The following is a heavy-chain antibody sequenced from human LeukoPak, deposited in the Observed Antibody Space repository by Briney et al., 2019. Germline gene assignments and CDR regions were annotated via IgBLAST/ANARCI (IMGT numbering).Heavy chain of an antibody. D-gene: IGHD5-24*01. V-gene: IGHV1-69*13. CDR1: GGNFNTYS. Sequence: SVKVSCNASGGNFNTYSLSWIRQAPGQGLEWMGGFTTILRTPTYAQKFQDRVKLIADEVTGTVYMDLGGLRSEDTAIYYCARRLRARRDPYTPFAAWGQGTLVTVSA. CDR2: FTTILRTP. CDR3: ARRLRARRDPYTPFAA. J-gene: IGHJ5*02.